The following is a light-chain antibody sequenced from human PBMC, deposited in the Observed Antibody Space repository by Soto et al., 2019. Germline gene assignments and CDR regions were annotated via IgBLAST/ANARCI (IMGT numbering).Light chain of an antibody. CDR3: MQALQTSWT. J-gene: IGKJ1*01. V-gene: IGKV2-28*01. CDR2: LGS. CDR1: QSLLHSNGYNY. Sequence: DIVMTQSPLSLPVTPGEPASISCRSSQSLLHSNGYNYLDWYLQKPGQSPQLLIYLGSNRASGVPGRVSGRGSGTDFTLKISRVEAEDVGVYYCMQALQTSWTFGQGTKVEIK.